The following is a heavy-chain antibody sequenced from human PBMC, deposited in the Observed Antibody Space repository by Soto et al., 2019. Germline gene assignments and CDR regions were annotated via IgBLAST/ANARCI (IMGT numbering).Heavy chain of an antibody. CDR2: IYYSGST. D-gene: IGHD3-22*01. J-gene: IGHJ4*02. V-gene: IGHV4-61*08. CDR1: GGSISSGGYY. Sequence: SEPLSLTCTVSGGSISSGGYYWSWIRQHPGKGLEWIGYIYYSGSTNYNPSLKSRVTISVDTSKNQFSLKLSSVTAADTAVYYCARVSSDHDFDYWGQGTLVTVSS. CDR3: ARVSSDHDFDY.